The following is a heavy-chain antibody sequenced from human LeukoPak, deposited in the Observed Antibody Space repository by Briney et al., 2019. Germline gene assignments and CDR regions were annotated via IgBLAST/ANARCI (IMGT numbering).Heavy chain of an antibody. D-gene: IGHD6-13*01. CDR2: ISSSSSYI. CDR3: ARCHSSSWSIVAAYYYYYMDV. J-gene: IGHJ6*03. V-gene: IGHV3-21*01. Sequence: GGSLRLSCAASGFTFSSYSMNWVRQAPGKGLEWVSSISSSSSYIYYADSVKGRFTISRDNAKNSLYLQMNSLRAEDTAVYYCARCHSSSWSIVAAYYYYYMDVWGKGTTVTVSS. CDR1: GFTFSSYS.